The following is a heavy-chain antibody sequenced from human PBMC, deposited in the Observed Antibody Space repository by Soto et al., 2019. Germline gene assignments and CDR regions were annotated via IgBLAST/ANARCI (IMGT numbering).Heavy chain of an antibody. CDR2: ISYDGSNK. CDR1: GFTFSSYA. D-gene: IGHD6-13*01. J-gene: IGHJ5*02. CDR3: AKEYSSSWYYWFDP. V-gene: IGHV3-30-3*01. Sequence: PGGSLRLSCAASGFTFSSYAMHWVRQAPGKGLEWVAVISYDGSNKYYADSVKGRFTISRDNSKNTLYLQMNSLRAEDTAVYYCAKEYSSSWYYWFDPWGQGTLVTVS.